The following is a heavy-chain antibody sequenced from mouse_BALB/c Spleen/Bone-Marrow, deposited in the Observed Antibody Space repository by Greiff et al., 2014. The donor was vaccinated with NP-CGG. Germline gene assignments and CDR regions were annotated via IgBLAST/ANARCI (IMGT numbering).Heavy chain of an antibody. CDR3: ARMITTRGFDY. Sequence: QVQLQQSGAELLKPGTSVKLSCKASGYTFTRYWMHWVKQRPGRGLEWIGELNPSNGHTNYNGKFKNKATVTVDKSSSTAYMQLSSLTSEDSAVYYCARMITTRGFDYWGQGTTLTVSS. D-gene: IGHD2-4*01. CDR2: LNPSNGHT. J-gene: IGHJ2*01. V-gene: IGHV1S81*02. CDR1: GYTFTRYW.